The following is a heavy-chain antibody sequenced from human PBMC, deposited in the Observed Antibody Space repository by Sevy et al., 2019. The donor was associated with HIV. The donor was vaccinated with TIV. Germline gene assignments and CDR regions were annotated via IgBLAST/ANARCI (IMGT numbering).Heavy chain of an antibody. CDR2: SNAGNGNT. CDR1: GYTFTSYA. J-gene: IGHJ6*02. D-gene: IGHD2-2*01. CDR3: ARDHRTSYCSSTSCYYYYYGMDV. V-gene: IGHV1-3*02. Sequence: ASVKVSCKASGYTFTSYAMHWVRQAPGQRLEWMGWSNAGNGNTKYSQEFQGRVTITRDTSASTAYMERSSLRSEDMAVYYCARDHRTSYCSSTSCYYYYYGMDVWGQGTTVTVSS.